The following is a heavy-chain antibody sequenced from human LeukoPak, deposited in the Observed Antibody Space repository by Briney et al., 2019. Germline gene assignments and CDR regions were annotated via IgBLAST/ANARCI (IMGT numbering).Heavy chain of an antibody. J-gene: IGHJ5*02. CDR2: IYSGGTT. CDR3: ASGITGTNNWFDP. Sequence: GGSLRLSCAASGFTFSSYSMSWVRQAPGKGLEWVSVIYSGGTTYYADSVKGRFTISRDNSKNTLYLQMNSLRAEDTALYYCASGITGTNNWFDPWGQGTLVTVSS. CDR1: GFTFSSYS. V-gene: IGHV3-66*02. D-gene: IGHD1-20*01.